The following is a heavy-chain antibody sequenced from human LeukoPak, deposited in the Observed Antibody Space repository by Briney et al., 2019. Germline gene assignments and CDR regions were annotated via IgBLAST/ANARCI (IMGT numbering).Heavy chain of an antibody. V-gene: IGHV3-21*05. D-gene: IGHD3-22*01. CDR1: GFTFSSYS. CDR2: ISSSSSYI. CDR3: ARDLSYDSSGYHDAFDI. J-gene: IGHJ3*02. Sequence: GGSLRLSCAASGFTFSSYSMNWVRQAPGKGLEWVSYISSSSSYIYYADSVKGRFTISRDNAKNSLYLQMNSLRAEDTAVYYCARDLSYDSSGYHDAFDIWGQGTMVTVSS.